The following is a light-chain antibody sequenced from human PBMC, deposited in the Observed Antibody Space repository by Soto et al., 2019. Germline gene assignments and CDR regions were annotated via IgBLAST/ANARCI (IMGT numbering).Light chain of an antibody. V-gene: IGLV2-8*01. CDR1: SSDVGGNDL. J-gene: IGLJ2*01. CDR2: AVN. CDR3: CSYAGRNTLI. Sequence: ALTQPPSASGSPGQSVTISCTGSSSDVGGNDLVSWYQQRPGKAPQLIISAVNKRPSGVPDRFSGSKSANTASLTVSGLQPEDEADYYCCSYAGRNTLIFGGGTKLTVL.